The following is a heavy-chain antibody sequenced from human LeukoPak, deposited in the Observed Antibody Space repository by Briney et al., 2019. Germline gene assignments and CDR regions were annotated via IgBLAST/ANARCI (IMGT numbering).Heavy chain of an antibody. CDR3: ARSQGPYDSSGYYYVPY. CDR2: ISYDGSNK. CDR1: GFTFSSYA. Sequence: GRSLRLSCAASGFTFSSYAMHWVRQAPGKGLEWVAVISYDGSNKYYADSVKGRFTISRDNSKNTLYLQMNSLRAEDTAVYYCARSQGPYDSSGYYYVPYWGQGTLVTVSP. J-gene: IGHJ4*02. V-gene: IGHV3-30-3*01. D-gene: IGHD3-22*01.